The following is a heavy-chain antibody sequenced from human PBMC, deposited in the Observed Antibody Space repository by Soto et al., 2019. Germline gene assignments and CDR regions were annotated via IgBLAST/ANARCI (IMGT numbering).Heavy chain of an antibody. CDR1: GFTFSNAW. J-gene: IGHJ6*02. Sequence: GGSLRLSCAASGFTFSNAWMNWVRQAPGKGLEWVGRIKSKTDGGTTDYAAPVKGRFTISRDDSKNTLYLQMNSLKTEDTAVYYCTNTGYSSSWFSPYYYYGMDVWGQGTTVTVS. D-gene: IGHD6-13*01. CDR2: IKSKTDGGTT. V-gene: IGHV3-15*07. CDR3: TNTGYSSSWFSPYYYYGMDV.